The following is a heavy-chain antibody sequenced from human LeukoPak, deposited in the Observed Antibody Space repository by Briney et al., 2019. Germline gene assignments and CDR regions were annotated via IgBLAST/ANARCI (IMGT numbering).Heavy chain of an antibody. Sequence: GGSLRLSCAASGFTFSSYSMNWVRPAPGKGLEWVSSISSSSSYIYYADSVKGRFTISRDNAKNSLYLQMNSLRAEDTAVYYCARDWDSSGPYYFDYWGQGTLVTVSS. CDR1: GFTFSSYS. V-gene: IGHV3-21*01. J-gene: IGHJ4*02. CDR2: ISSSSSYI. CDR3: ARDWDSSGPYYFDY. D-gene: IGHD6-19*01.